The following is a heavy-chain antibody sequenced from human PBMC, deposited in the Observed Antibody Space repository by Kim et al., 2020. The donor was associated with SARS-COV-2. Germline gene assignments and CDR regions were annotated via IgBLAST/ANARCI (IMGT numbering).Heavy chain of an antibody. CDR2: ISWNSGSI. CDR3: AKGQLPFGELPSNYYYYYGMDV. Sequence: GGSLRLSCAASGFTFDDYAMHWVRQAPGKGLEWVSGISWNSGSIGYADSVKGRFTISRDNAKNSLYLQMNSLRAEDTALYYCAKGQLPFGELPSNYYYYYGMDVWGQGTTVTVSS. D-gene: IGHD3-10*01. CDR1: GFTFDDYA. J-gene: IGHJ6*02. V-gene: IGHV3-9*01.